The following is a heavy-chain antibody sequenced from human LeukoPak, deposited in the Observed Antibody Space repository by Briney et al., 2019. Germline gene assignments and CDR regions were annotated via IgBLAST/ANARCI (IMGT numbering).Heavy chain of an antibody. Sequence: GGSLRLSCAASGFTFNSYAMTWVRQAPGRGLQWVSTISGSAGGTYYADSVKGRFTISRDNSKNTLYLQMNSLRAEDTAVYYCAKSWAVADLGYWGQGTLVTVSS. CDR3: AKSWAVADLGY. J-gene: IGHJ4*02. D-gene: IGHD6-19*01. CDR2: ISGSAGGT. V-gene: IGHV3-23*01. CDR1: GFTFNSYA.